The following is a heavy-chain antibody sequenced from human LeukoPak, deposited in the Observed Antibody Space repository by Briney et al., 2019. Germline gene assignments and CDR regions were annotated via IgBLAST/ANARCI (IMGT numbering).Heavy chain of an antibody. Sequence: PSETLSLTCTVSGGSISSYYWSWIRQPPGKGLEWIGYIYYSGSTNYNPSLKSRVTISVDTSKNQFSLKLSSVTAADTAVYYCARTPPADTAVPWFDPWGQGTLVTVSS. CDR2: IYYSGST. V-gene: IGHV4-59*01. CDR1: GGSISSYY. J-gene: IGHJ5*02. CDR3: ARTPPADTAVPWFDP. D-gene: IGHD5-18*01.